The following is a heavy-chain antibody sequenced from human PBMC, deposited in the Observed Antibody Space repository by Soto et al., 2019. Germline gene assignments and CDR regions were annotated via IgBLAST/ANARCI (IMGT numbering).Heavy chain of an antibody. D-gene: IGHD6-19*01. CDR1: GYSFTSYW. V-gene: IGHV5-51*01. J-gene: IGHJ6*02. CDR3: ARTLGYSSCWYSGHYYYNVMDV. Sequence: GESLKISCKGSGYSFTSYWIGWVRQMPGKGLEWMGIIYPGDSDTRYSPSFQGQVTISADKSISTAYLQWSSLKASDTAMYYCARTLGYSSCWYSGHYYYNVMDVWGQGSSVTVSS. CDR2: IYPGDSDT.